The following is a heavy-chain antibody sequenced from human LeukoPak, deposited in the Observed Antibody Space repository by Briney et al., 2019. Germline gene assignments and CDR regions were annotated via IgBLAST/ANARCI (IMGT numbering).Heavy chain of an antibody. D-gene: IGHD3-22*01. CDR2: IYYSGST. Sequence: SETLSLTCTVSGGSISSYYWSWIRQPPGKGLEWIGYIYYSGSTNYNPSLKSRVTISVDTSKNQFSLKLSSVTAADTAVYYCARDYYYDSSGYLYGMDVWGQGTTVTVSS. CDR3: ARDYYYDSSGYLYGMDV. V-gene: IGHV4-59*01. J-gene: IGHJ6*02. CDR1: GGSISSYY.